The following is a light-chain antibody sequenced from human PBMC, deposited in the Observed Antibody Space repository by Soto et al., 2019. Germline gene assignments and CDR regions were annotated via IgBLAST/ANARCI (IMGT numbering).Light chain of an antibody. CDR2: SAS. CDR1: QSISDY. J-gene: IGKJ1*01. V-gene: IGKV1-39*01. CDR3: QQSYRTPRT. Sequence: DIQMTPSPSSLSASIGDRVTITCRASQSISDYLNWYQQKPGNAPKLLIYSASTLHSGVPSRFSGSGSGTDFTLTISSLQPEDFATYYCQQSYRTPRTFGQGTKVEIK.